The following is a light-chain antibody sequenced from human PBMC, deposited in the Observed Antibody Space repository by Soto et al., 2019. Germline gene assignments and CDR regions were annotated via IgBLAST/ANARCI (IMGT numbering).Light chain of an antibody. CDR2: DVT. Sequence: QSALTQPASVSGSPGQSITISCTGTSSDVGGYNHVSWYQQHPGKVPKVMIYDVTNRPSGVPNRFSGSKSGNTASLTISGLQAEDEADYCCSSYTSSGTWVFGGGTKVTVL. CDR1: SSDVGGYNH. V-gene: IGLV2-14*03. J-gene: IGLJ3*02. CDR3: SSYTSSGTWV.